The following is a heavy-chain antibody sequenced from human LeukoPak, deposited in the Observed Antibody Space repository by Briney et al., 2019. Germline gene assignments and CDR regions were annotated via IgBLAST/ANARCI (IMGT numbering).Heavy chain of an antibody. CDR3: AKFVGALDS. V-gene: IGHV3-23*01. CDR1: GFTFSNYD. D-gene: IGHD1-26*01. J-gene: IGHJ4*02. CDR2: ISSSGINT. Sequence: GGSPRLSCAASGFTFSNYDMSWARQVPGKGLEWVSVISSSGINTYYADSVKGRFTISRDNSKNTLFLQMISLRAEDTAVYYCAKFVGALDSWGQGTLVTVSS.